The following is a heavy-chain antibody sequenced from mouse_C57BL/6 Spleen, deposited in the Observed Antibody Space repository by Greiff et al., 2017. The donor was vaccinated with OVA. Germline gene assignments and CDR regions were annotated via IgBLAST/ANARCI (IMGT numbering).Heavy chain of an antibody. J-gene: IGHJ4*01. CDR3: ARRAQATIYYYAMDY. D-gene: IGHD3-2*02. CDR1: GYAFSSYW. V-gene: IGHV1-80*01. Sequence: QVQLQQSGAELVKPGASVKISCKASGYAFSSYWMNWVKQRPGKGLEWIGQIYPGDGDTNYNGKFKGKATLTADKSSSTAYMQLSSLTSEDSAVYVCARRAQATIYYYAMDYWGQGTSVTVSS. CDR2: IYPGDGDT.